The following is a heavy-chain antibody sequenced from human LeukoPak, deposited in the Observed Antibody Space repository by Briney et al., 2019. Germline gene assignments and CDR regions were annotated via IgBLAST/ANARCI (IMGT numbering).Heavy chain of an antibody. CDR2: IRYDGSNK. CDR3: AKERLAAAGNLHGWFDP. D-gene: IGHD6-13*01. V-gene: IGHV3-30*02. Sequence: GSLRLSCAASGFTFSSYGMHWVRQAPGKGLEWVAFIRYDGSNKYYADSVKGRFTISRDNSKNTLYLQMNSLRAEDTAVYYCAKERLAAAGNLHGWFDPWGRGTLVTVSS. J-gene: IGHJ5*02. CDR1: GFTFSSYG.